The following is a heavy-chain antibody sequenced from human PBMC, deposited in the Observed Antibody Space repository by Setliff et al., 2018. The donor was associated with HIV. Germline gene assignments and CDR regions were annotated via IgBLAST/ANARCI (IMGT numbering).Heavy chain of an antibody. CDR1: GGSFSGYY. V-gene: IGHV4-34*12. D-gene: IGHD2-8*01. CDR3: ARPTTGLGGGAAFDI. Sequence: SETLSLTCAVYGGSFSGYYWGWIRQPPGKGLGWIGNILYGGTTYYTPSLKSRVSISVDTSRNQFSLRLNSVTAADTAVYYCARPTTGLGGGAAFDIWGQGTMVTVSS. J-gene: IGHJ3*02. CDR2: ILYGGTT.